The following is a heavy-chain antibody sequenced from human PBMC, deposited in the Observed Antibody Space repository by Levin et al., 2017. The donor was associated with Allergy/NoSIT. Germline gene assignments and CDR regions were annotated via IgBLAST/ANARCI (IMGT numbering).Heavy chain of an antibody. D-gene: IGHD6-19*01. Sequence: TSQTLSLTCTVSGGSISSYYWSWIRQPPGKGLEWIGYIYYSGSTNYNPSLKSRVTISLDTSKNQFSLKLSSVTAADTAVYYCARHYFGAVTGDAFDIWGQGTMVTVSS. CDR3: ARHYFGAVTGDAFDI. J-gene: IGHJ3*02. V-gene: IGHV4-59*08. CDR1: GGSISSYY. CDR2: IYYSGST.